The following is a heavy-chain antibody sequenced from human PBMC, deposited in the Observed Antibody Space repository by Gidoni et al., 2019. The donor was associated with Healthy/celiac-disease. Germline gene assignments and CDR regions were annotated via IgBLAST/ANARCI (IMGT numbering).Heavy chain of an antibody. D-gene: IGHD5-12*01. J-gene: IGHJ2*01. V-gene: IGHV4-4*07. Sequence: QVQLQESGPGLVKPSETLSLTCTVAGGSISSYYWSWIRQPAGKGLEWIGRIYTSGSTNYNPSLKGRVTMSVDTSKNQFSLKLSSVTAADTAVYYCARGKRDGYKTLNWYFDLWGRGTLVTVSS. CDR3: ARGKRDGYKTLNWYFDL. CDR2: IYTSGST. CDR1: GGSISSYY.